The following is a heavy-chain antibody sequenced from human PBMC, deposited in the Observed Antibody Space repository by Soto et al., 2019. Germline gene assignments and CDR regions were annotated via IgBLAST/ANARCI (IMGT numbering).Heavy chain of an antibody. D-gene: IGHD3-3*01. CDR1: GGSISSSSYY. Sequence: PSETLSLTCTVSGGSISSSSYYWGWIRQPPGKGLEWIGSIYYSGSTYYNPSLKSRVTISVDASKNQFSLKLSSVTAADTAVYYCARRSFEDFSSLPSFDYWGQGTLVTVSS. J-gene: IGHJ4*02. CDR3: ARRSFEDFSSLPSFDY. CDR2: IYYSGST. V-gene: IGHV4-39*01.